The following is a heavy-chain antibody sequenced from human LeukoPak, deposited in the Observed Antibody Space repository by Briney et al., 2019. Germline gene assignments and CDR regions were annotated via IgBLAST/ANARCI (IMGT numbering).Heavy chain of an antibody. J-gene: IGHJ4*02. CDR3: ARDRTGYFFDD. Sequence: SETLSLTCAVYGGSFSGYYWSWIRQPPGKGLEWLGYIFYSGTTYYNPSLTSRVTISVDTSKNQFSLKLSSVTAADTAVYFCARDRTGYFFDDWGQGILVTVSS. V-gene: IGHV4-34*09. CDR2: IFYSGTT. CDR1: GGSFSGYY.